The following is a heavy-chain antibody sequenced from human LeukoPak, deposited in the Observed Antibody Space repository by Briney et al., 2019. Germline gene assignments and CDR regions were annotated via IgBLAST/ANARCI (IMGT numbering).Heavy chain of an antibody. CDR3: ARYGGSGTYFVDY. CDR2: IYDSGST. Sequence: SETLSLTCAVSGGSISSGGYSWSWIRQPPGKGLEWIGYIYDSGSTYYNPSLKSRVTISLDRSKNQFSLKLSSVTAADTAVYYCARYGGSGTYFVDYWGRGTLVTVSS. V-gene: IGHV4-30-2*01. D-gene: IGHD3-10*01. CDR1: GGSISSGGYS. J-gene: IGHJ4*02.